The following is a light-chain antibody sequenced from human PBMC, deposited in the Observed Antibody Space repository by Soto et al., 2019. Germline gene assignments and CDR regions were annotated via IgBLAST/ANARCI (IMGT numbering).Light chain of an antibody. CDR1: QDINSY. CDR3: QQHAIYPHT. J-gene: IGKJ1*01. V-gene: IGKV1-9*01. Sequence: DFQLTQSPSFLSASVGDRVTITCRANQDINSYLAWYQQKPGKAPNLLIYAASTVQRAVPSRFSGGGSGTEFTLTITSLPPEDCATYYCQQHAIYPHTFGQATRV. CDR2: AAS.